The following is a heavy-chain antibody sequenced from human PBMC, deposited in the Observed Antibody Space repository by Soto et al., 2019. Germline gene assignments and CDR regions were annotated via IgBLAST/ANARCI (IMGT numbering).Heavy chain of an antibody. CDR3: ARPGGSGWFYFDS. Sequence: ASETLSLTCAVSGDSISSGGFSWSWIRQPPGKGLEWIGSIYYSGTSFYNPSLKSRVTISVDASKNHFSLKLNSVTAADTAVYYCARPGGSGWFYFDSWGQGSQVTVSS. J-gene: IGHJ4*02. V-gene: IGHV4-30-2*03. CDR2: IYYSGTS. CDR1: GDSISSGGFS. D-gene: IGHD6-13*01.